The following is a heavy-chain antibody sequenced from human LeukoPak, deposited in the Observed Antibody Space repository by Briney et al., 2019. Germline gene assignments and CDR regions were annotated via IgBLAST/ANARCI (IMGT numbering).Heavy chain of an antibody. J-gene: IGHJ4*02. D-gene: IGHD3-9*01. CDR1: GASISSSPFY. CDR3: ARLTPFYGEEYYDILTGYYHPAY. Sequence: SETLSLTCTVSGASISSSPFYWGWIRQAPGKGLDWIGSIYYSGSTYYNPSLKSRVTISVDTSKNQFSLKLSSVTAADTAVYYCARLTPFYGEEYYDILTGYYHPAYWGQGTLVTVSS. CDR2: IYYSGST. V-gene: IGHV4-39*01.